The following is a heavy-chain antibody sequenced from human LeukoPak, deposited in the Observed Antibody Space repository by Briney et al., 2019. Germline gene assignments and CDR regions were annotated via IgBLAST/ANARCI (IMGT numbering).Heavy chain of an antibody. J-gene: IGHJ3*02. CDR1: GGTIGSYY. V-gene: IGHV4-4*07. D-gene: IGHD3-10*01. Sequence: PSVTVSLTCTVSGGTIGSYYWSWMPQPAGQGLEWIGRIYTSGSTNYHPSLKSRVTMSVDTSKNQFSLKLSSVTAADTAVYYCARDQYYYGSENAFDSWGQGTMLSVSS. CDR3: ARDQYYYGSENAFDS. CDR2: IYTSGST.